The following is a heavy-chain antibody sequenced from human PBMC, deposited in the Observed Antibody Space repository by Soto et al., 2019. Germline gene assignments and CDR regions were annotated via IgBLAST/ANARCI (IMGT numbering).Heavy chain of an antibody. V-gene: IGHV3-21*01. CDR3: ARDPGYTAMGLDY. Sequence: EVQLVESGGGLVKPGGSLRLSCAASGFTFSSYSMNWVRQAPGKGLEWVSSISSSSSYVYYADSVKGRFTISRDNAKNSMYLQMNSLRAEDTAVYYCARDPGYTAMGLDYWGQGTLVTVSS. J-gene: IGHJ4*02. D-gene: IGHD5-18*01. CDR2: ISSSSSYV. CDR1: GFTFSSYS.